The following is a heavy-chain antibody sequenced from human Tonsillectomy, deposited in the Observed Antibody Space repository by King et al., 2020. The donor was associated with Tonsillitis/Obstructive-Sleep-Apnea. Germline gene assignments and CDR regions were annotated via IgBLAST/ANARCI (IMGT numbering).Heavy chain of an antibody. Sequence: VQLVESGGGLVKPGGSLRLSCAASGFPFSTYTFSWVCQAPGKGLEWVASIHSTSTYIYYADSVRGRFTISRDNANNSLYLQMNSLRPDDSAVYYCASPPPGDIWGQGTLVAVSS. CDR1: GFPFSTYT. CDR2: IHSTSTYI. V-gene: IGHV3-21*01. D-gene: IGHD4-17*01. CDR3: ASPPPGDI. J-gene: IGHJ4*02.